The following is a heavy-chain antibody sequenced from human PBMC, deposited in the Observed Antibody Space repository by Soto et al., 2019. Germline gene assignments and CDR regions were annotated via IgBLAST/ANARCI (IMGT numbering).Heavy chain of an antibody. D-gene: IGHD5-18*01. Sequence: SETLSLTCTVSGGSVSSGSYYWSWIRQPPGKGLEWIGYISYSGTTNYNSSLKSRVTISIDTSKNQFSLKFNSVTAADTAVYYCAREGYNFGPFDYWGQGALVTVSS. CDR1: GGSVSSGSYY. CDR2: ISYSGTT. V-gene: IGHV4-61*01. CDR3: AREGYNFGPFDY. J-gene: IGHJ4*02.